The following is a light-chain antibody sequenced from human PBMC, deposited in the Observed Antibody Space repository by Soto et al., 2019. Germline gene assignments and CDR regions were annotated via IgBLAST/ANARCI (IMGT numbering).Light chain of an antibody. CDR3: FSFATASTDV. J-gene: IGLJ1*01. Sequence: QSVMTQPAGVSGSPGQSITISCTGSSSDIGAYDYVSWFEQYPGNAPKIIIAEVSNRPSGVSIRFSVSKSGTAASLTISGRRAEDEAHYFLFSFATASTDVYGTAPKVTVL. CDR2: EVS. CDR1: SSDIGAYDY. V-gene: IGLV2-14*01.